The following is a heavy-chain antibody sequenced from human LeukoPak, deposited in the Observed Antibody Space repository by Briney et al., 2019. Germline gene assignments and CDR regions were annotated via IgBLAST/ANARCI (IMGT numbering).Heavy chain of an antibody. CDR3: ARALPSSWYYFDY. J-gene: IGHJ4*02. CDR1: AFTFSSYQ. D-gene: IGHD6-13*01. CDR2: ISTSSGTI. V-gene: IGHV3-48*03. Sequence: PGGSLRLSCAASAFTFSSYQMNWVRQAPGKGLECVSYISTSSGTISYADSVKGRFTISRDNAKSSLYLQMDSLRAEDTAVYYCARALPSSWYYFDYWGQGTLVTVSS.